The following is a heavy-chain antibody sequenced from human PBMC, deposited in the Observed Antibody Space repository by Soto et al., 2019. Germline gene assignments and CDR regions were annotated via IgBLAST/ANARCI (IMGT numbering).Heavy chain of an antibody. J-gene: IGHJ4*02. CDR2: ISSSGST. V-gene: IGHV3-23*01. CDR1: GFTFSSQT. Sequence: VQLLESGGGLVQPGGSLRLSCAASGFTFSSQTMSWVRQAPGKGLEWVSVISSSGSTSYTDSVEGRFTISKDSSKNTLYLQLNSLRVEDTAVYYCAKGARDVDSWGQGTLVTVSS. D-gene: IGHD5-12*01. CDR3: AKGARDVDS.